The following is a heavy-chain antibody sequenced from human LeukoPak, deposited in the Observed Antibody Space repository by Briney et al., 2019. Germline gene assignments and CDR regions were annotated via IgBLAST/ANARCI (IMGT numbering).Heavy chain of an antibody. CDR3: ARVEDCSSTRCQYYYYMDV. CDR1: VYTPTVYS. Sequence: GASVRVSCKASVYTPTVYSMHWVRQAPGQGLEWLGWINSKSGGTNYAQKFQGRVTMTRDTSISTAYMERSRLRSDDTAVYYCARVEDCSSTRCQYYYYMDVWGKGTTVTVSS. CDR2: INSKSGGT. D-gene: IGHD2-2*01. V-gene: IGHV1-2*02. J-gene: IGHJ6*03.